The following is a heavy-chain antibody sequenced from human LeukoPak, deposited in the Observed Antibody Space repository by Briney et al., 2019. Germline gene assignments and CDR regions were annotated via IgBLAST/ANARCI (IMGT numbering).Heavy chain of an antibody. J-gene: IGHJ3*02. CDR1: GFTFSSYE. V-gene: IGHV3-48*03. D-gene: IGHD1-1*01. Sequence: GGSLRLSCAASGFTFSSYEMNWVRQAPGKGLEWVSYISSSGTMYYADSVKGRFTISRDNAKNSLYLQMNSLRGEDTALYYCARGGLIQRHAFDIWGQGTMVTVSS. CDR3: ARGGLIQRHAFDI. CDR2: ISSSGTM.